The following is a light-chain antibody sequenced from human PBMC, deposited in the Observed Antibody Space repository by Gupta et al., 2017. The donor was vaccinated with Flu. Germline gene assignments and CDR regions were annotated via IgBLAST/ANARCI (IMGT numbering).Light chain of an antibody. CDR3: HQDGRSSRP. CDR1: QRINNNQ. CDR2: GAS. Sequence: VLPQSPGILSLSPGERGTLSCRASQRINNNQLAWYQQRPGQAPRLLIYGASNRASGIPDRFSGSGSGTDFTLTISRLEPADFAVYYCHQDGRSSRPFGQGTKVEI. V-gene: IGKV3-20*01. J-gene: IGKJ1*01.